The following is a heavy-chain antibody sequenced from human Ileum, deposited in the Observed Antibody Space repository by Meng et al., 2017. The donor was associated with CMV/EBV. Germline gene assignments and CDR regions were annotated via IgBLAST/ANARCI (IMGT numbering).Heavy chain of an antibody. CDR2: INHSGNT. CDR3: ARGRMRRAPPPTGSAFDM. Sequence: GSLRLSCAVYDESFSGYYWSWIRQPPGKGLEWIGQINHSGNTNYNPSLKSRVTISVDTSKNQFSLRLSSVTAADTAVYYCARGRMRRAPPPTGSAFDMWGQGTMVTVSS. V-gene: IGHV4-34*01. J-gene: IGHJ3*02. D-gene: IGHD1-14*01. CDR1: DESFSGYY.